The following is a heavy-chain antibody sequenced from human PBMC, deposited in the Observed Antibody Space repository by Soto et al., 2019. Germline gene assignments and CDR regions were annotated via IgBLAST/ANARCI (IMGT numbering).Heavy chain of an antibody. D-gene: IGHD6-19*01. V-gene: IGHV3-9*01. CDR2: ISWNSGSI. J-gene: IGHJ4*02. Sequence: EVQLVESGGGLVQPGRSLRLSCAASGFTFDDYAMHWVRQAPGKGLEWVSGISWNSGSIGYADSVKGRFTISRDNAKNSLYLQMNSLRAEDTALYYCARHTSGWHYYDYWGQGTPVTVSS. CDR1: GFTFDDYA. CDR3: ARHTSGWHYYDY.